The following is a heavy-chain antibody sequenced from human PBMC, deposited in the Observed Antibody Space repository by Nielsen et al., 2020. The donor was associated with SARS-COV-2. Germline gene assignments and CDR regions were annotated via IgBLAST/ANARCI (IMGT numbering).Heavy chain of an antibody. CDR3: ASSVSGYSGYDSPINYYYYYMDV. Sequence: ESPKISCAASVFTFSSYWMSWVRPTPGKGLEWVANIKQDGSDKYYVESVKGRFTISRDNAKNSLYLQMNSLRAEDTAVYYCASSVSGYSGYDSPINYYYYYMDVWGKGTTVTVSS. D-gene: IGHD5-12*01. J-gene: IGHJ6*03. CDR1: VFTFSSYW. CDR2: IKQDGSDK. V-gene: IGHV3-7*03.